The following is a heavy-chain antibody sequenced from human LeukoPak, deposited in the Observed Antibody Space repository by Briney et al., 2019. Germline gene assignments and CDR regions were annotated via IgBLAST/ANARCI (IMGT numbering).Heavy chain of an antibody. CDR1: GYTFTTYG. CDR3: ARGTSFDY. CDR2: ISAYNGNK. Sequence: ASVKVSCKASGYTFTTYGISWVRQAPGQGREWMGWISAYNGNKKDAQKFQGRVTMTTDTSTSTAYMELRSLRSEDTAVYYCARGTSFDYWGQGTLVTVSS. V-gene: IGHV1-18*01. J-gene: IGHJ4*02.